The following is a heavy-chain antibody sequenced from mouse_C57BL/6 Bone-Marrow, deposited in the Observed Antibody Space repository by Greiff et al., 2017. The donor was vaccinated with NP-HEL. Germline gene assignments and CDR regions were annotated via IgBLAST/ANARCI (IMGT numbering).Heavy chain of an antibody. CDR2: IDPSDSYT. J-gene: IGHJ3*01. CDR1: GYTFTSYW. CDR3: ARSGDGYYPFAY. V-gene: IGHV1-69*01. D-gene: IGHD2-3*01. Sequence: VQLQQPGAELVMPGASVKLSCKASGYTFTSYWMHWVKQRPGQGLEWIGEIDPSDSYTNYNQKFKGKSTLTVDKSSSTDDMQLSSLTSEDSAVYYCARSGDGYYPFAYWGQGTLVTVSA.